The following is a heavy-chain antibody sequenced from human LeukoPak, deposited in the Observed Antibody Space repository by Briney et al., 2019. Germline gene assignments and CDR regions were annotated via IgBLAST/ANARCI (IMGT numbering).Heavy chain of an antibody. J-gene: IGHJ4*02. D-gene: IGHD6-13*01. V-gene: IGHV1-69*04. CDR1: GGTFSSYA. CDR2: IIPILGIA. CDR3: ARGTSGYSSSWYEIDY. Sequence: SVKVSCKASGGTFSSYAISWVRQTPGQGLEWMGRIIPILGIANYAQKFRGRVTITADKSTGTAYMELSSLRSEDTAVYYCARGTSGYSSSWYEIDYWGQGTLVTVSS.